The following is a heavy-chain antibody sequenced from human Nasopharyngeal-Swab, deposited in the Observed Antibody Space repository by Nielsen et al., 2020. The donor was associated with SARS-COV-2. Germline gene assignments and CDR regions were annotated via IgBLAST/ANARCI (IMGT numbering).Heavy chain of an antibody. D-gene: IGHD3-10*01. CDR3: ARVHGSGSYWDYYYYMDV. J-gene: IGHJ6*03. CDR2: IYYSGST. V-gene: IGHV4-31*03. CDR1: GGSISSGGYY. Sequence: SETLSLTCTVSGGSISSGGYYWSWIRQHPGKGLEWIGYIYYSGSTYYNPSLKSRVTIPVDTSKNQFSLKLSSVTAADTAVYYCARVHGSGSYWDYYYYMDVWGKGTTVTVSS.